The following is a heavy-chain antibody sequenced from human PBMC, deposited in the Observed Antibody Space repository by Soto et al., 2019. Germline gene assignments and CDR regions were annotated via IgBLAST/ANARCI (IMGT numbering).Heavy chain of an antibody. J-gene: IGHJ6*02. CDR1: GFTFSSYG. CDR3: AKDRGVVTAIRYYGMDV. D-gene: IGHD2-21*02. Sequence: SLRLSCAASGFTFSSYGVHWVRQAPGKGLEWVAVISYDGSNKYYADSVKGRFTISRDNSKNTLYLQMNSLRAEDTAVYYCAKDRGVVTAIRYYGMDVWGQGTTVTVSS. V-gene: IGHV3-30*18. CDR2: ISYDGSNK.